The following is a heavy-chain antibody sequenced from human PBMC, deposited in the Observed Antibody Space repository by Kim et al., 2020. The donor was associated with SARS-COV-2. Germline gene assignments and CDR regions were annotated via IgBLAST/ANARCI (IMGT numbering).Heavy chain of an antibody. CDR3: ANDRQQMSYNYGMDV. CDR1: GFTFSNYG. D-gene: IGHD6-13*01. V-gene: IGHV3-30*18. J-gene: IGHJ6*02. CDR2: ISYDGNNK. Sequence: GGSLRLSCAASGFTFSNYGMHWIRQAPGKGLEWVAIISYDGNNKFYVDSVKGRFTISRDNSKNTLYLQMNSLRADDTAVYYCANDRQQMSYNYGMDVWG.